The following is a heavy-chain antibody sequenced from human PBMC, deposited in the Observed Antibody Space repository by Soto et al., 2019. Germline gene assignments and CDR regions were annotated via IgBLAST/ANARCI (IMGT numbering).Heavy chain of an antibody. CDR1: GYTFTSYA. J-gene: IGHJ6*02. V-gene: IGHV1-3*01. Sequence: ASVKVSCKASGYTFTSYAMHWVRQAPGQRLEWMGWINAGNGNTKYSQKFQGRVTITRDTSASTAYMELSSLRSEDTAVYYCARGRIRGVITSTGMGVWGQGTTVTVS. CDR3: ARGRIRGVITSTGMGV. CDR2: INAGNGNT. D-gene: IGHD3-10*01.